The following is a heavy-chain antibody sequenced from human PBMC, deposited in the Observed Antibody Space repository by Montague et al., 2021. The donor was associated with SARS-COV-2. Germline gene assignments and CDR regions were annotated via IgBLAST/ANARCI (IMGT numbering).Heavy chain of an antibody. J-gene: IGHJ6*02. CDR3: ARIPAVTTGLNYHYCYGMDV. Sequence: PALVTPTQTLTLTCTFSGFSLSTSGMCVSWIRQPPGKALEWLALIDWDNDKYYSTPLKTRLTISKDTSLNQGVLTMTNMDPVDTATYYCARIPAVTTGLNYHYCYGMDVWGQGTTVTVSS. CDR1: GFSLSTSGMC. D-gene: IGHD4-17*01. V-gene: IGHV2-70*01. CDR2: IDWDNDK.